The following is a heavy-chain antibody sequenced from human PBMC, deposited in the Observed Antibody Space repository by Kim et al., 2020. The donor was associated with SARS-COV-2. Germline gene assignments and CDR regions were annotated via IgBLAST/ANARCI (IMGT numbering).Heavy chain of an antibody. D-gene: IGHD6-13*01. Sequence: SETLSLTCTVSGGSISSSSDSWGWLGRPPGEGLEGSGGVIYSSSTYYNTSLLNRVTILVVTNKNKFSLMVSTSATAADTVYYCSSTSGPCSPFDYWGQ. CDR1: GGSISSSSDS. J-gene: IGHJ4*02. V-gene: IGHV4-39*01. CDR3: SSTSGPCSPFDY. CDR2: VIYSSST.